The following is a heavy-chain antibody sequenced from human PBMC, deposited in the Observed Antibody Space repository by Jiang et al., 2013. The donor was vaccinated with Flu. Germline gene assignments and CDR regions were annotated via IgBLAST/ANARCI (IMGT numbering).Heavy chain of an antibody. CDR1: GYTFTSNY. J-gene: IGHJ5*02. V-gene: IGHV1-46*01. Sequence: QLVESGAEVKKPGASVKVSCKASGYTFTSNYMHWVRQAPGQGLEWMGKINPSGGSTSYAQKFQGRVTMTRDTSTSTVYMELSSLRSEDTAVYYCARDIAVAGNGNWFDPWGQGTLVTVSS. CDR3: ARDIAVAGNGNWFDP. D-gene: IGHD6-19*01. CDR2: INPSGGST.